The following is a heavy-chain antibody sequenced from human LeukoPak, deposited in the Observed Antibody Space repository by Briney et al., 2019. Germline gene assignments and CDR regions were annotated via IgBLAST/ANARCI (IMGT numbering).Heavy chain of an antibody. CDR3: ARQYWSVWFDP. D-gene: IGHD2-15*01. Sequence: SETLSLTCTVSGYSISSGYYWGWIRQPPGKGLEWIGSIYHSGRTFYNPSLKSRVTISVDTSKNQFSLKLSSVTAADTAVYYCARQYWSVWFDPWGQGTLVTVSS. J-gene: IGHJ5*02. CDR2: IYHSGRT. V-gene: IGHV4-38-2*02. CDR1: GYSISSGYY.